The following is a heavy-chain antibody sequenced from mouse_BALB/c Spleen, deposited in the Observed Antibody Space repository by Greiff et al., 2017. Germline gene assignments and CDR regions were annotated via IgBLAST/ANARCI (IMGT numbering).Heavy chain of an antibody. CDR1: GYTFSSYW. Sequence: QVQLQQSGAELMKPGASVKISCKATGYTFSSYWIEWVKQRPGHGLEWIGEILPGSGSTNYNEKFKGKATFTADTSSNTAYMQLSSLTSEDSAVYYCARSGIYDGYYGRGAMDYWGQGTSVTVSS. D-gene: IGHD2-3*01. CDR3: ARSGIYDGYYGRGAMDY. V-gene: IGHV1-9*01. J-gene: IGHJ4*01. CDR2: ILPGSGST.